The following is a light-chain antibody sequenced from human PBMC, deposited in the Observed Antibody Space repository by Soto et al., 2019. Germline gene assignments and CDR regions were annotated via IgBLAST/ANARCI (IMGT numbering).Light chain of an antibody. CDR3: QQFNSYPHT. CDR1: QDISSA. J-gene: IGKJ2*01. V-gene: IGKV1-13*02. Sequence: AIQLTQAPSSLSASVGDRVTFTCRASQDISSALAWYQQKSGNAPKLLIYDASNLESGVPSRFSGSGSGTHFTLTISSLQPEDFATYYCQQFNSYPHTFGQGTKLEI. CDR2: DAS.